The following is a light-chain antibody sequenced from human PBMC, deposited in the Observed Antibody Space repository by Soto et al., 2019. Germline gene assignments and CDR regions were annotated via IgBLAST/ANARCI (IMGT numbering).Light chain of an antibody. Sequence: QSVLTQPASVSGSPGQSITTSCTGTSSDVGGYNYVSWYQQHPGKAPKLMIYEVSNRPSGVSNRFSGSKSGNTASLTISGLQAEDEADYYCSSYTSSSTLWVVFGGGTQLTVL. V-gene: IGLV2-14*01. CDR1: SSDVGGYNY. CDR3: SSYTSSSTLWVV. CDR2: EVS. J-gene: IGLJ2*01.